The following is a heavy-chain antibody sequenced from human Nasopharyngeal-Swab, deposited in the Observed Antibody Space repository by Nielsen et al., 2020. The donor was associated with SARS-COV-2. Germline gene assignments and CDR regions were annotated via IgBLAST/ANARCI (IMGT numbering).Heavy chain of an antibody. CDR1: GDSGISSY. CDR3: AKEGEGGPNYFEF. V-gene: IGHV4-59*02. D-gene: IGHD3-10*01. J-gene: IGHJ4*02. Sequence: ETLSLTCTVSGDSGISSYWSWLRQTPGKGLEWIGYIYQNGYTNYNPSLKSRITMSIETSRKQFSLRLRSATAADTAMYYCAKEGEGGPNYFEFWGQRNLVTVSS. CDR2: IYQNGYT.